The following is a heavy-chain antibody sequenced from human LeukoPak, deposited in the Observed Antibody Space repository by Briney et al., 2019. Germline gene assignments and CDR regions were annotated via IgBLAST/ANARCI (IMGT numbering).Heavy chain of an antibody. CDR2: TVSRGTT. V-gene: IGHV3-23*01. Sequence: GGSLRLSCVASGFTLTSGAMNWVRQAPGKGLEWVSATVSRGTTQYADSVKGRFTVSRDTSKNTLYLQMNSLRADDTAVYYCAKYSTSAYTTGWCNWIDPWGQGTLVTVS. CDR1: GFTLTSGA. J-gene: IGHJ5*02. D-gene: IGHD6-19*01. CDR3: AKYSTSAYTTGWCNWIDP.